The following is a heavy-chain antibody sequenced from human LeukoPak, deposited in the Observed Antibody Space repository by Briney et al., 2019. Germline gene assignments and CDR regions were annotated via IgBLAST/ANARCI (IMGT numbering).Heavy chain of an antibody. J-gene: IGHJ4*02. CDR1: GDSVSSNSVA. V-gene: IGHV6-1*01. Sequence: SQTLSLTCAISGDSVSSNSVAWNWIRQSPSRGPEWLGRTYYRSKWYNDYAVSVKSRITINPDTSKNQFSLQLNSVTPEDTAVYYCAGKSADSGFDSWGQGTLVTVSS. CDR2: TYYRSKWYN. CDR3: AGKSADSGFDS. D-gene: IGHD6-13*01.